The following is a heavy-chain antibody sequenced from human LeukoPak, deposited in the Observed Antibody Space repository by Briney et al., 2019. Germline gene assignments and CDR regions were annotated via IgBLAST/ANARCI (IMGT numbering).Heavy chain of an antibody. CDR1: GGTFSSYT. V-gene: IGHV1-69*02. Sequence: GSSVKVSCKASGGTFSSYTISWVRQAPGQGLEWMGRIIPILGIADYAQKFQGRVTITADKSTSTAYMELSSLRSEDTAVYYCASWERYSYGYNAFDIWGQGTMVTVSS. J-gene: IGHJ3*02. D-gene: IGHD5-18*01. CDR2: IIPILGIA. CDR3: ASWERYSYGYNAFDI.